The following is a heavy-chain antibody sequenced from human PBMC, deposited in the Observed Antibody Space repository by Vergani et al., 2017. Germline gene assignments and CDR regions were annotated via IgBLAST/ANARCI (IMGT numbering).Heavy chain of an antibody. D-gene: IGHD6-13*01. J-gene: IGHJ6*03. CDR2: VNHRGTT. CDR3: AREXSGRGYYYYYMDV. Sequence: QVQLQQWGAGLLKPSETLSLTCAVSGGSLSGNFWAWLRQPPGKGLEWIGEVNHRGTTNSNPSLKSRVIISSDTSKNQFALQLSSVTAADSAVYYCAREXSGRGYYYYYMDVWGKGITVTVSS. CDR1: GGSLSGNF. V-gene: IGHV4-34*01.